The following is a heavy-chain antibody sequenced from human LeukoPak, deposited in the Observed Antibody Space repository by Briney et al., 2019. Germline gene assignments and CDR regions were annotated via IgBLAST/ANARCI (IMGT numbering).Heavy chain of an antibody. Sequence: SETLSLTCTVSGGSINSYYWSWIRQPPGKGLEWIGYISYSGSTNYNPSLKSRVTISVDTSKNQFSLKLSSVTAADTAVYYCARDRGNAFDIWGQGTMVTVSS. D-gene: IGHD3-10*01. J-gene: IGHJ3*02. CDR3: ARDRGNAFDI. V-gene: IGHV4-59*01. CDR1: GGSINSYY. CDR2: ISYSGST.